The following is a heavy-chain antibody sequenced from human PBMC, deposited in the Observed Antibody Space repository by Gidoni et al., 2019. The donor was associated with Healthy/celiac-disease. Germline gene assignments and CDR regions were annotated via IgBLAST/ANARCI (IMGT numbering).Heavy chain of an antibody. J-gene: IGHJ4*02. D-gene: IGHD1-26*01. CDR1: GFTFSSYA. V-gene: IGHV3-23*01. CDR3: AKGGWEWELLRD. Sequence: EVQLLESGGGLVQPGGSLRLSCSASGFTFSSYAMSWVRQAPGKGLEWVSAISGSGGSTYYADSVKGRFTISRDNSKNTLYLQMNSLRAEDTAVYYCAKGGWEWELLRDWGQGTLVTVSS. CDR2: ISGSGGST.